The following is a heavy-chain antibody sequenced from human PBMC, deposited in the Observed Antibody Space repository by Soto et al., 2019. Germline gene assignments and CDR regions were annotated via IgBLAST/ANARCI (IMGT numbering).Heavy chain of an antibody. D-gene: IGHD3-22*01. CDR1: GFTFTSSA. Sequence: ASVKVSCKASGFTFTSSAVQWVRQARGQRLEWIGWIVVGSGNTNYAQKFQERVTITRDMSTSTAYMELSSLRSEDTAVYYCAAFRPNYYDSSGYYNPPDYWGQGTRVTSPQ. J-gene: IGHJ4*02. CDR2: IVVGSGNT. V-gene: IGHV1-58*01. CDR3: AAFRPNYYDSSGYYNPPDY.